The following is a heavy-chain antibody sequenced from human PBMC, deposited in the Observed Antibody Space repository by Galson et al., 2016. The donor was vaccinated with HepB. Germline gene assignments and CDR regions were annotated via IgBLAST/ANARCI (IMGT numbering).Heavy chain of an antibody. V-gene: IGHV3-23*01. CDR1: GFSFNNYA. CDR3: AKEDSMIVVGGFDY. J-gene: IGHJ4*02. D-gene: IGHD3-22*01. CDR2: ISGSGGST. Sequence: SLRLSCAASGFSFNNYAMRWVRQAPGKGLAWVSGISGSGGSTYSADYVKGRFTISRDNSKNTLYLQMNSLRAEDTAVYYCAKEDSMIVVGGFDYWGQGTLVTVSS.